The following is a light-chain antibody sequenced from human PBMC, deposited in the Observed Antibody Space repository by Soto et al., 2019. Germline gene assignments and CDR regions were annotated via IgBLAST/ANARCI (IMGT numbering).Light chain of an antibody. J-gene: IGKJ1*01. Sequence: VLTQSPGTLSLSPGERATLSCRASQSISSIYLAWYQQKPGQTPRLLIYGASTRATGIPDRFRGSGSGTNFTLTISRLEPEDFAVYYCQQYGSSPGTFGQGTKVQLK. CDR1: QSISSIY. CDR2: GAS. CDR3: QQYGSSPGT. V-gene: IGKV3-20*01.